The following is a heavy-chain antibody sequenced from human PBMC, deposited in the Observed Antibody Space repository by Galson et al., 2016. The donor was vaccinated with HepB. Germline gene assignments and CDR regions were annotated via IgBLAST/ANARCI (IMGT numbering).Heavy chain of an antibody. V-gene: IGHV1-2*04. CDR2: INPNSGGT. J-gene: IGHJ6*02. D-gene: IGHD5-12*01. Sequence: SVKVSCKASGYTFTGYFIHWVRQAPGQGLEWTGWINPNSGGTNYAQKFQGWVTMTRDTSISTAYMDLSRLRSDDTAVYFCARAYSGHDHPSYYYYGMDVWGQGTTVTVSS. CDR1: GYTFTGYF. CDR3: ARAYSGHDHPSYYYYGMDV.